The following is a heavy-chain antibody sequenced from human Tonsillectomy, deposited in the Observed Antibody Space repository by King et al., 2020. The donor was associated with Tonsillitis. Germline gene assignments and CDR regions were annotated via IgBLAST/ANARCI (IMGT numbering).Heavy chain of an antibody. CDR1: GGTFSSYA. Sequence: QLVQSGAEVKKPGSSVKVSCKASGGTFSSYAISWVRQAPGQGLEWMGRIIPILGIANYAQKFQGRVTITADKSPSTAYMELSSLRSEDTALYYCARQFSNIPEYYYYYMDVWGKGTTVTVSS. D-gene: IGHD1-14*01. J-gene: IGHJ6*03. CDR3: ARQFSNIPEYYYYYMDV. V-gene: IGHV1-69*09. CDR2: IIPILGIA.